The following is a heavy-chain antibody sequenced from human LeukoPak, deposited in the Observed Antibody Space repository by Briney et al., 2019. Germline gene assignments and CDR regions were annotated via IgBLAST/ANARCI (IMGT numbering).Heavy chain of an antibody. V-gene: IGHV3-48*03. CDR1: GFTFSSYA. J-gene: IGHJ6*03. Sequence: HTGGSLRLSCAASGFTFSSYAMHWVRQAPGKGLEWISHISNFGDMIHYADSVEGRFTISRDNAKNSLYLQMDSLRAEDTAVYYCAKDATAVVGTVYMDVWGKGTTVTISS. CDR2: ISNFGDMI. D-gene: IGHD6-13*01. CDR3: AKDATAVVGTVYMDV.